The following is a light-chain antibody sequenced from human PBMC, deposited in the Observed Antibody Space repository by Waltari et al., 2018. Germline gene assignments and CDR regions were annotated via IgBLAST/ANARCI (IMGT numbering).Light chain of an antibody. CDR1: KSISKY. Sequence: EIVLTQSPGTLSLSPGETATLSCRASKSISKYLPGYQQKPGQAPRLLIYHASSRAACIPDRFSGSGSGTDFSLSISRLEPEDFAVYYCQHYESLPVTFGQGTKVEIK. V-gene: IGKV3-20*01. CDR3: QHYESLPVT. CDR2: HAS. J-gene: IGKJ1*01.